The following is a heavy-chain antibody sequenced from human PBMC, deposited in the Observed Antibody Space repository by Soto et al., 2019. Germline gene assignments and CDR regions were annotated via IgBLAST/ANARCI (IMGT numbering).Heavy chain of an antibody. D-gene: IGHD4-17*01. Sequence: EVQLVESGGGLVKPGGSLRLSCAASGFTFSSYSMNWVRQAPGKGLEWVSSISSSSSYIYYADSVKGRFTISRDNAKNSLYLQMNSLRVEDTAVYYCARDSYGDKSMDVWGQGTTVTVSS. CDR2: ISSSSSYI. CDR1: GFTFSSYS. J-gene: IGHJ6*02. CDR3: ARDSYGDKSMDV. V-gene: IGHV3-21*01.